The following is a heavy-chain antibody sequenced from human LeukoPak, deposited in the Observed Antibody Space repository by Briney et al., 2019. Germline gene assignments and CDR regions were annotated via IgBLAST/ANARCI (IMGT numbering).Heavy chain of an antibody. J-gene: IGHJ6*04. CDR1: GFTFSSYA. CDR3: AKDYIVVVPAAMGTDGMDV. V-gene: IGHV3-23*01. Sequence: PGGPLRLSCAASGFTFSSYAMSWVRQAPGKGLEWVSAFCGSGGSTYYADSVKGRFTISRENSKNTLYLQMNSLRAEDTAVYYCAKDYIVVVPAAMGTDGMDVWGKGTTVTVSS. CDR2: FCGSGGST. D-gene: IGHD2-2*01.